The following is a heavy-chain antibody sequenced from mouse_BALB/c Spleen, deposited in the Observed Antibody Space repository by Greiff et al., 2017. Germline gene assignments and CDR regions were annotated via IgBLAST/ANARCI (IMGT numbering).Heavy chain of an antibody. CDR2: ISTYYGDA. CDR3: ARRYDYDRIYAMDY. D-gene: IGHD2-4*01. J-gene: IGHJ4*01. CDR1: GYTFTDYA. V-gene: IGHV1S137*01. Sequence: VQLQQSGAELVRPGVSVKISCKGSGYTFTDYAMHWVKQSHAKSLEWIGVISTYYGDASYNQKFKGKATMTVDKSSSTAYMELARLTSEDSAIYYCARRYDYDRIYAMDYWGQGTSVTVSS.